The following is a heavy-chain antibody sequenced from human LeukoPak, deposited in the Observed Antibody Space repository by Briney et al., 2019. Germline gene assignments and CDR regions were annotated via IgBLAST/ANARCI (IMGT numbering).Heavy chain of an antibody. CDR2: ISGSGGST. CDR3: AKDLQRSIAVAGTLLF. CDR1: GFTFSSYA. J-gene: IGHJ4*02. D-gene: IGHD6-19*01. Sequence: GGSLRLSCAASGFTFSSYAMSWVRQAPGKGLEWVSAISGSGGSTYYADSVKGRFTISRDNSKNTLYLQMNSLRAEDTAVYYCAKDLQRSIAVAGTLLFWGQGTLVTVSS. V-gene: IGHV3-23*01.